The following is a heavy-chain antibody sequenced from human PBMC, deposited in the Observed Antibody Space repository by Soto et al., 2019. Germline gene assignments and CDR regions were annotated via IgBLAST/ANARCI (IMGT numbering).Heavy chain of an antibody. CDR3: VKDPGRGSGWYYFDY. CDR1: GFTFSSYA. Sequence: GWSLRLSCSASGFTFSSYAMHWVRQAPGKGLEYVSAISSNGGSTYYADSVKGRFTISRDNSKNTLYLQMSSLRAEDTAVYYCVKDPGRGSGWYYFDYWGQGPLVTVSS. D-gene: IGHD6-19*01. V-gene: IGHV3-64D*06. CDR2: ISSNGGST. J-gene: IGHJ4*02.